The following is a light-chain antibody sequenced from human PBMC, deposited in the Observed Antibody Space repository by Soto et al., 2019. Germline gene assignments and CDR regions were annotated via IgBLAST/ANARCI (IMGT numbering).Light chain of an antibody. CDR1: QSVTSNY. CDR2: GAS. J-gene: IGKJ1*01. CDR3: ERYTTPRTP. Sequence: ELVLTQSPGTLSLSPGERATLSCGASQSVTSNYLAWYQQKPGQAPRLLIYGASRRATGIPDRLIGSGSGKVFTLTISRMEVYDCAVYCCERYTTPRTPVGQGTNV. V-gene: IGKV3-20*01.